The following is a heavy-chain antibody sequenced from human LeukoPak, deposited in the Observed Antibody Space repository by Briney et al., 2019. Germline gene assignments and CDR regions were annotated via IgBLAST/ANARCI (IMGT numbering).Heavy chain of an antibody. CDR2: VKTKTDGGTT. CDR1: GFTFSNAW. Sequence: GGSLRLSCAASGFTFSNAWMSWVRQAPGKGLEWVGRVKTKTDGGTTDYAAPVKGRFTISRDDSKNTMYLQMNSLKPEDTAVYYCTTDLGRFGTPFDYWGQGTLVTVSS. D-gene: IGHD3-10*01. CDR3: TTDLGRFGTPFDY. V-gene: IGHV3-15*01. J-gene: IGHJ4*02.